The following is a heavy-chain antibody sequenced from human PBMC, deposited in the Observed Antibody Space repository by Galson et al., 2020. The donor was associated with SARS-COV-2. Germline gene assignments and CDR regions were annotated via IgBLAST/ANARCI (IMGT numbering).Heavy chain of an antibody. CDR3: AREWGDINSSVFDD. D-gene: IGHD2-21*01. CDR1: GYTLISFY. Sequence: ASVKVSCKASGYTLISFYIHWVRQAPGQGLEWMGVINPSGDITYYAQKLRGRVTVTRDMSTQTVYMELSSLTSEDTAVYYCAREWGDINSSVFDDWGQGSLV. CDR2: INPSGDIT. J-gene: IGHJ4*02. V-gene: IGHV1-46*04.